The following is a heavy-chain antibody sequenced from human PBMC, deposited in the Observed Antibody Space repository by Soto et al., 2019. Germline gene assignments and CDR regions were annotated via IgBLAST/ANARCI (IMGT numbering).Heavy chain of an antibody. Sequence: EVQLLESGGGLVQPGGSLRLPCTASGFTFSNYAMSWVRQAPGKGLEWVSAITGSGGSTYYADSVKGRFTISRDNSKNTLYLQMNNLRAEDSARYFCANGNSGSRPYYFDSWGQGTLVTVSS. CDR2: ITGSGGST. V-gene: IGHV3-23*01. CDR3: ANGNSGSRPYYFDS. D-gene: IGHD3-22*01. CDR1: GFTFSNYA. J-gene: IGHJ4*02.